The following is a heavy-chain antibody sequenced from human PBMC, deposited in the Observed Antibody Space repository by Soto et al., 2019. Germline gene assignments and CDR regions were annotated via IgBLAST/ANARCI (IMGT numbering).Heavy chain of an antibody. D-gene: IGHD3-22*01. CDR1: GYNCIKYA. CDR2: ISSGGDNT. CDR3: VRRAQYFDGTGFHAFDI. Sequence: PVGSHRLSCVASGYNCIKYAVSWVRQATGKGLEWVSAISSGGDNTHYADSVKGRFTITRDNSKNMLYLEMNSLTVEDTAVYYCVRRAQYFDGTGFHAFDIWGQGTSVTVSS. J-gene: IGHJ3*02. V-gene: IGHV3-23*01.